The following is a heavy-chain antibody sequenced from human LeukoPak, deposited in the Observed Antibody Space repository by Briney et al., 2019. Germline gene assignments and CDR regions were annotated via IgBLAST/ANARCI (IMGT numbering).Heavy chain of an antibody. D-gene: IGHD6-19*01. V-gene: IGHV5-51*01. Sequence: GESLKISCKGSGYSFTSYWIGWVRQMPGKGLEWMGIIYPGDSDTRYSSSFQGQVTISADKSISTAYLQWSSLKASDTAMYYCARQDSSGWYLSYGMDVWGQGTTVTVSS. J-gene: IGHJ6*02. CDR1: GYSFTSYW. CDR2: IYPGDSDT. CDR3: ARQDSSGWYLSYGMDV.